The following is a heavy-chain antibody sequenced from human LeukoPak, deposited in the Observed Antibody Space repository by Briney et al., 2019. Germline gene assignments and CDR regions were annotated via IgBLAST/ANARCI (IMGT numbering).Heavy chain of an antibody. CDR1: GFIFSSYG. V-gene: IGHV3-33*01. CDR3: TTENYDFWSAFGY. J-gene: IGHJ4*02. D-gene: IGHD3-3*01. Sequence: GGSLRLSCAASGFIFSSYGMHWVRQAPDKGLEWVAVIGYDGSNKYYAGSVKGRFTISRDNSKNTLYLQMNSLRAEDTAIYYCTTENYDFWSAFGYWGLGTLVTVSS. CDR2: IGYDGSNK.